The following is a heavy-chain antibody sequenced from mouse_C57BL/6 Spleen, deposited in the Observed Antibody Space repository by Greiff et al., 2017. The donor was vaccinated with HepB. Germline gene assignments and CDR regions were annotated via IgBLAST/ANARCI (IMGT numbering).Heavy chain of an antibody. Sequence: EVMLVESGGGLVKPGGSLKLSCAASGFTFSDYGMHWVRQAPEKGLEWVAYISSGSSTIYYADTVKGRFTISRDNAKNTLFLQMTSLRSEDTAMYYCARNDGYYPYYFDYWGQGTTLTVSS. D-gene: IGHD2-3*01. J-gene: IGHJ2*01. CDR3: ARNDGYYPYYFDY. V-gene: IGHV5-17*01. CDR2: ISSGSSTI. CDR1: GFTFSDYG.